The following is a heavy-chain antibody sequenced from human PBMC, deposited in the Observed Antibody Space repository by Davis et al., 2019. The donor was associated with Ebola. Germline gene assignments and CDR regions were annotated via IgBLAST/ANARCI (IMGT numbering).Heavy chain of an antibody. CDR1: GYTFTSYA. D-gene: IGHD3-3*01. Sequence: ASVKVSCKASGYTFTSYAMHWVRQAPGQRLEWMGWINAGNGNTKYSQKFQGRVTITRDTSASTAYMELRSLRSDDTAVYYCAATYDFWSGYFGYWGQGTLVTVSS. V-gene: IGHV1-3*01. J-gene: IGHJ4*02. CDR2: INAGNGNT. CDR3: AATYDFWSGYFGY.